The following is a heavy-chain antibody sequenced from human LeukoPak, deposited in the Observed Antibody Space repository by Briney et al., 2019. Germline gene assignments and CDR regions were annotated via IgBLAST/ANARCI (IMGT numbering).Heavy chain of an antibody. J-gene: IGHJ4*02. V-gene: IGHV1-69*13. CDR3: ARESYDSSGYYVY. CDR1: GGTFSSYA. CDR2: IIPIFGTA. Sequence: SVKVSCKASGGTFSSYAISWVRQAPGQGPEWMGGIIPIFGTANYAQKFQGGVTITADESTSTAYMELSSLRSEDTAVYYCARESYDSSGYYVYWGQGTLVTVSS. D-gene: IGHD3-22*01.